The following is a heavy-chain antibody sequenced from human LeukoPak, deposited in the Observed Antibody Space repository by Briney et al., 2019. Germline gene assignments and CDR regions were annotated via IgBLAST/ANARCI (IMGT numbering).Heavy chain of an antibody. CDR1: GFTFYDYA. Sequence: PGMSLRLSCAASGFTFYDYAMHRVRPAPGKGLAWGSGIRWNSCSIGYADSVKGRFTISRDNAKNSVFLQMNSLRAEDSGVYYCARDVRGRTPLKLGMKWFDPWGQGTRVTVSS. D-gene: IGHD7-27*01. J-gene: IGHJ5*02. CDR2: IRWNSCSI. CDR3: ARDVRGRTPLKLGMKWFDP. V-gene: IGHV3-9*01.